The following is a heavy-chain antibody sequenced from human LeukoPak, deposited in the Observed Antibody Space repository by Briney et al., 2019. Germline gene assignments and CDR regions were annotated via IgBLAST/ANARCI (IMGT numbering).Heavy chain of an antibody. J-gene: IGHJ4*02. D-gene: IGHD5-24*01. CDR2: ISWNSGSI. Sequence: GGSLTLSCAASGFTFDDYAMHWVRQAPGKGLEWVSDISWNSGSIGYADSVKGRFTISRDNAKNSLYLQMDSVRAEDTALYYCAKDLVRDGYNYFSPLDYWGQGTLVTVSS. CDR1: GFTFDDYA. CDR3: AKDLVRDGYNYFSPLDY. V-gene: IGHV3-9*01.